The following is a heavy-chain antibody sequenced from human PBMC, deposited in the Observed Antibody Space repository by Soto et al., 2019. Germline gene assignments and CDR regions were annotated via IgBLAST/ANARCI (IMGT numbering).Heavy chain of an antibody. Sequence: SETLSLTCALYARSFSDYYCSCIRQPPGKGLERIGEINHSGSSNYNPSLKSRVPIPVNTSKNQFSLKLSSVTAADTAVYYCARGYSNPLYYYGSGSYSGGKGFDYWGQGTLVTVSS. CDR2: INHSGSS. CDR3: ARGYSNPLYYYGSGSYSGGKGFDY. CDR1: ARSFSDYY. J-gene: IGHJ4*02. V-gene: IGHV4-34*01. D-gene: IGHD3-10*01.